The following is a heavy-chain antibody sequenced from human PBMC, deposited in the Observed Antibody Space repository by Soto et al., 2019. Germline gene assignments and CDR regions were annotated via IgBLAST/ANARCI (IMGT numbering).Heavy chain of an antibody. CDR3: AKDRGIVAPLFDY. CDR2: ISYDGSNK. D-gene: IGHD3-22*01. V-gene: IGHV3-30*18. Sequence: QVQLVESGGGVVQPGRSLRLSCAASGFTFSSYGMHWVRQAPGKGLEWVAVISYDGSNKYYADSVKGRFTISRDNSKNPLYLQMNSLRAEDTAVYYCAKDRGIVAPLFDYWGQGTLVTVSS. CDR1: GFTFSSYG. J-gene: IGHJ4*02.